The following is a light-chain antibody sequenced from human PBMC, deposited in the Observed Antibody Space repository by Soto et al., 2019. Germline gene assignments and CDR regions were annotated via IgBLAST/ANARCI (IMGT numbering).Light chain of an antibody. CDR3: QQSNNHPIS. CDR1: QAVNSW. CDR2: DVP. Sequence: DNQLTQSPSSISASVGDRVTITCRASQAVNSWLAWFQQKPGMAPKLVIYDVPSLQSGVPSGFSGSGSGTEFTLTISSLQPEDFATYYCQQSNNHPISFGQGTRLEIK. J-gene: IGKJ5*01. V-gene: IGKV1-12*01.